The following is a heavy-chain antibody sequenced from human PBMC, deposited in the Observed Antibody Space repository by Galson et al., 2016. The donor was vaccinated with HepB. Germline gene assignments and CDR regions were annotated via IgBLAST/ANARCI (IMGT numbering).Heavy chain of an antibody. CDR1: GYTFTDNY. D-gene: IGHD4-23*01. V-gene: IGHV1-46*01. CDR3: ARSGNSLGN. Sequence: SCKASGYTFTDNYMHWVRQAPGQGLEWMGIIKPGGGDTTYAKKFQGRITMTRDTSTSTVNMELSSLTSEDTAVYYCARSGNSLGNWGQGTLVTVSS. J-gene: IGHJ4*02. CDR2: IKPGGGDT.